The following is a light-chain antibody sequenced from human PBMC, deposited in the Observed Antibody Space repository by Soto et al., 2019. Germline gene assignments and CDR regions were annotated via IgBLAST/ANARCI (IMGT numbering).Light chain of an antibody. CDR2: WAS. Sequence: DIVMTQSPDSLAVSLGERATINCKSSQSVLYSSNNKNYLAWYQQKPGQPPKLLIYWASTRESGVPDRFSGSGSGTDFTLTISSLQAEDVAVYYCQKYYSTQQTFGGGTKVRSN. J-gene: IGKJ4*01. V-gene: IGKV4-1*01. CDR1: QSVLYSSNNKNY. CDR3: QKYYSTQQT.